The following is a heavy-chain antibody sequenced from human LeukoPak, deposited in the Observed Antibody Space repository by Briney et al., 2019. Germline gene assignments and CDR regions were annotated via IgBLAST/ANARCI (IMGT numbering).Heavy chain of an antibody. J-gene: IGHJ6*02. CDR1: GYRFTDYW. Sequence: GESLKISCKGSGYRFTDYWIGWVRQMPGKGLEWMGIIYPGDSDTRYSPSFQGQDTISVDKSINTAHLQWGSLKASDTAMYYCARGAAGTIPDYYYFGMDIWGQGTTVTVSS. CDR3: ARGAAGTIPDYYYFGMDI. V-gene: IGHV5-51*01. D-gene: IGHD1-7*01. CDR2: IYPGDSDT.